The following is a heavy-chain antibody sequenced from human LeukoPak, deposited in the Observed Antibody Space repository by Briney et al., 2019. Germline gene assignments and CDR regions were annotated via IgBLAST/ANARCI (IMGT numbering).Heavy chain of an antibody. CDR1: GFTFSSYW. D-gene: IGHD3-22*01. J-gene: IGHJ4*02. CDR3: AREGYDSSALADY. Sequence: GGSLRLSCAASGFTFSSYWMTWVRQAPGKGLEWVANIKQDGSEKYYVNSVKGRFTISRDNAKSSLYLQMNSLRAEDTAVYYCAREGYDSSALADYWGQGTLVTVSS. CDR2: IKQDGSEK. V-gene: IGHV3-7*01.